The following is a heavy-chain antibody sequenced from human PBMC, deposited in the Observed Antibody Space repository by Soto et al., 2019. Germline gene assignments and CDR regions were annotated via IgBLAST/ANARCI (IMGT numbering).Heavy chain of an antibody. CDR2: VYTSGYS. CDR1: GGSISSDY. CDR3: AREPTTAGTVNWFDP. Sequence: VQLQESGPGLVKPSETLSLICTVSGGSISSDYLSWIRQPAGKGLEWIGRVYTSGYSNSNPSLKSRVTMSVDTSKKQFSLNLSAVTAADTAVYSCAREPTTAGTVNWFDPWGQGTLVTVSS. V-gene: IGHV4-4*07. D-gene: IGHD6-13*01. J-gene: IGHJ5*02.